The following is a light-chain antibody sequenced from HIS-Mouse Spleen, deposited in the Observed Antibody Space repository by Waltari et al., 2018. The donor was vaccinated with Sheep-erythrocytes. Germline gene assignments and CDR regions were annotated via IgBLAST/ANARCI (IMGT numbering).Light chain of an antibody. CDR1: SSDVGGHNY. CDR2: DVS. CDR3: CSYAGSYNHV. J-gene: IGLJ1*01. V-gene: IGLV2-11*01. Sequence: QYALTQPRSVSGSPGQSVTISCPGTSSDVGGHNYVSWYQQHPGKAPKLMIYDVSKRPSGVPDRFSGSKSGNTASLTISGLQAEDEADYYCCSYAGSYNHVFATGTKVTVL.